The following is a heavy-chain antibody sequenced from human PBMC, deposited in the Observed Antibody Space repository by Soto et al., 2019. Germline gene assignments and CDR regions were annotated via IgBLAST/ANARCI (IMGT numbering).Heavy chain of an antibody. CDR1: GGSFSGYY. CDR3: ARREVLWFGDYYYYGMDV. V-gene: IGHV4-34*01. J-gene: IGHJ6*02. D-gene: IGHD3-10*01. Sequence: SETLSLTCAVYGGSFSGYYWSWIRQPPGKGLEWIGEINHSGSTNYNPSLKSRVTISVDTSKNQFSLKLSSVTAADTAVYYCARREVLWFGDYYYYGMDVWGQGTTVT. CDR2: INHSGST.